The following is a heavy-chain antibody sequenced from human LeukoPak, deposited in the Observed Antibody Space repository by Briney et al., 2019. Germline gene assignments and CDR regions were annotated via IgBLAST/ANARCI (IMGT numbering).Heavy chain of an antibody. J-gene: IGHJ4*02. V-gene: IGHV3-33*06. CDR2: IWYDGSNK. Sequence: PRGALRLSCAASGFTFSSYGMRWVRRAPGKGVEWVAVIWYDGSNKYYADSVKGRFTISRDNSKNTLYLQMNSLRAEDTAVYYCAKSGYGDYYLDYWGQGNLVTVSS. D-gene: IGHD4-17*01. CDR3: AKSGYGDYYLDY. CDR1: GFTFSSYG.